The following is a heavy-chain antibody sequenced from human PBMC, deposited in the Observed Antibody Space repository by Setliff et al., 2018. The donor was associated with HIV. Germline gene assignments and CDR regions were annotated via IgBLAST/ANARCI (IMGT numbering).Heavy chain of an antibody. D-gene: IGHD6-13*01. Sequence: QTGGSLRLSCAASGFTFSRYGMHWVRQAPGKGLEWVAFISYDGSKKYDADLVKGRFTISRDNSKNTLFLQMNSLRPEDTAVYYCARDCRVGWVFTYGMDVWGQGTLVTVSS. CDR1: GFTFSRYG. J-gene: IGHJ6*02. CDR2: ISYDGSKK. CDR3: ARDCRVGWVFTYGMDV. V-gene: IGHV3-30*04.